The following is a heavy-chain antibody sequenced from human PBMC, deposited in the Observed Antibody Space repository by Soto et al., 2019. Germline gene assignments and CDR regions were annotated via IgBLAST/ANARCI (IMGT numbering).Heavy chain of an antibody. Sequence: GESLKISCAASGFTFSSYWMHWVRQAPGKGLVWVSHINSDGSHTTYADSVKGRFTISRDNAKNTLYLQMNSLRAEDTAVYYCVREDSGLGIDEWGLGTLVTVSS. J-gene: IGHJ4*02. CDR3: VREDSGLGIDE. D-gene: IGHD2-15*01. V-gene: IGHV3-74*01. CDR1: GFTFSSYW. CDR2: INSDGSHT.